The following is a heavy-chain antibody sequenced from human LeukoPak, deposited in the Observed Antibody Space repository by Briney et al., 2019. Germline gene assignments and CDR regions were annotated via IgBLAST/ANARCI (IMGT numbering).Heavy chain of an antibody. V-gene: IGHV3-48*04. D-gene: IGHD3-22*01. CDR3: ARDYYDSSGYYGFDY. CDR1: GFTFSSYS. Sequence: GGSLRLSCAASGFTFSSYSMNWVRQAPGKGLEWVSYISRSSSTIYYADSVKGRFTISRDNAKNSLYLQMNSLRAEDTAVYYCARDYYDSSGYYGFDYWGQGTLVTVSS. CDR2: ISRSSSTI. J-gene: IGHJ4*02.